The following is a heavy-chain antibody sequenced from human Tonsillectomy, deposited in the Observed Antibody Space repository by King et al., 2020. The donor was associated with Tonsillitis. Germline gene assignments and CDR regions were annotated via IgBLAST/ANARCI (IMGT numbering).Heavy chain of an antibody. V-gene: IGHV3-9*01. CDR3: AKDTRALYDFWTGSFDY. CDR2: ISWNIGGT. Sequence: VQLVESGGGLVQPGRSLRLSCAASGFTFDDYSMHWVRQAPGKGLEWVSGISWNIGGTGDADSVKGRVTISRDNAKNSLFLQMNSLRAEDTALYYCAKDTRALYDFWTGSFDYWGQGTLVTVSS. D-gene: IGHD3-3*01. J-gene: IGHJ4*02. CDR1: GFTFDDYS.